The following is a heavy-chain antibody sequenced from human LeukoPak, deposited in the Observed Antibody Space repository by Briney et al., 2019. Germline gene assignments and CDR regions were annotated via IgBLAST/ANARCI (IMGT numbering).Heavy chain of an antibody. V-gene: IGHV1-18*01. CDR2: ISAYNGNT. CDR3: ARGDYDSSGYYSERSLDY. Sequence: ASVKVSCKASGYTFTSYGISWVRQAPGQGLEWMGWISAYNGNTNYAQKLQGRVTMTTDTSTSTAYMELRSLRSDDTAVYYCARGDYDSSGYYSERSLDYWGQGTLVTVSS. J-gene: IGHJ4*02. CDR1: GYTFTSYG. D-gene: IGHD3-22*01.